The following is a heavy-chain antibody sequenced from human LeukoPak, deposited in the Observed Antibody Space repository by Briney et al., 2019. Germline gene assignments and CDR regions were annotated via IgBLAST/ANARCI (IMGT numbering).Heavy chain of an antibody. J-gene: IGHJ3*02. CDR2: IWYDGSNK. D-gene: IGHD6-13*01. Sequence: PGWSLRLSCAASGFTFSSYGMHWVRQAQGKGLEWVAVIWYDGSNKYYADSVKGRFTISRDNSKNTLYLQMNSLRAEDTAVYYCARVSLGIAARTAFDIWGQGTMVTVSS. CDR1: GFTFSSYG. V-gene: IGHV3-33*01. CDR3: ARVSLGIAARTAFDI.